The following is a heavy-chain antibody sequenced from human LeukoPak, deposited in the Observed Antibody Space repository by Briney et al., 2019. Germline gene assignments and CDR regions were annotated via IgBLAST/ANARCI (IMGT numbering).Heavy chain of an antibody. CDR1: GYTFTSYY. Sequence: GASVKVSCKASGYTFTSYYMHWVRQAPGQGLEWMGIINPSGGSTSYAQKFQGRVTITADESTSTAYMELSSLRSEDTAVYYCARGPTVGRFDYWGQGTLVTVSS. CDR3: ARGPTVGRFDY. CDR2: INPSGGST. V-gene: IGHV1-46*01. J-gene: IGHJ4*02.